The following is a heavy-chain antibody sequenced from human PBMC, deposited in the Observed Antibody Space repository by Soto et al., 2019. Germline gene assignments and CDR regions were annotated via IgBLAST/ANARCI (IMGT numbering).Heavy chain of an antibody. CDR3: AREYYDILTGYYNFDY. J-gene: IGHJ4*02. V-gene: IGHV3-23*01. CDR1: GFTFSMFA. D-gene: IGHD3-9*01. CDR2: ISGSGGST. Sequence: SLRLSCVGSGFTFSMFAMSWVRQAPGKGLEWISSISGSGGSTYYADSVKGRFTASRDNSKTTVFLEMNSLRAADTAVYYCAREYYDILTGYYNFDYWGQGTLVTVSS.